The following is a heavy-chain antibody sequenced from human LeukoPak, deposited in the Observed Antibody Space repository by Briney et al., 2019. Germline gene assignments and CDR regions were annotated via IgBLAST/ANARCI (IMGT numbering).Heavy chain of an antibody. CDR3: ARAVAGGNFDY. CDR2: IIPIFGTA. Sequence: EASVEVSCKASGGTFSSYAISWVRQAPGQGLEWMGGIIPIFGTANYAQKFQGRVTITADESTSTAYMELSSLRSEDTAVYYCARAVAGGNFDYWGQGTLVTVSS. D-gene: IGHD6-19*01. CDR1: GGTFSSYA. V-gene: IGHV1-69*01. J-gene: IGHJ4*02.